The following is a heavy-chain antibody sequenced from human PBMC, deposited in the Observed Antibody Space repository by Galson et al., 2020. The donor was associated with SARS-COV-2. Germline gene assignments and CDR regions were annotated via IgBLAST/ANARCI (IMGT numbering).Heavy chain of an antibody. D-gene: IGHD1-1*01. CDR2: NSAYNGNT. CDR1: GYTFTSYG. J-gene: IGHJ4*02. Sequence: ASAKVSCKASGYTFTSYGIIWVRQAPGQGLEWMGWNSAYNGNTNYAQKPQGRVTMTTDTSTNTAYMVLRSLRSDDTAVYYCARDVYWNDPAFLVQPFDYWGQGTLVTVSS. CDR3: ARDVYWNDPAFLVQPFDY. V-gene: IGHV1-18*01.